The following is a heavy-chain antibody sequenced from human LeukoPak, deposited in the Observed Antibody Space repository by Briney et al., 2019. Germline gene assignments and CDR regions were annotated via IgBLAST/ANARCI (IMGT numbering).Heavy chain of an antibody. CDR1: GSSISNYY. J-gene: IGHJ4*02. CDR2: IYYTGST. CDR3: ARLRSPGDFDY. V-gene: IGHV4-39*07. D-gene: IGHD1-26*01. Sequence: PSETLSLTCTVSGSSISNYYWVWIRQPPGKGLEWIATIYYTGSTYYNSSLKSRVTISVDTSKNQFSLRLSSVTAADTAMYYCARLRSPGDFDYWGQGTLVTVSS.